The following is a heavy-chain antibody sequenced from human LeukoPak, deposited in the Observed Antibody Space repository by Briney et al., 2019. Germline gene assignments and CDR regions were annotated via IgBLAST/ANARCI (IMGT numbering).Heavy chain of an antibody. V-gene: IGHV3-7*01. J-gene: IGHJ4*02. Sequence: GSLKLSLAASGFTFSTHYMTWVRQAPGKGLGGVAGVKQDGSENYYVDSVKGRFTISRDNSKNSLYLQMNSLRAEDTAVYFCARERYCTSTTCYVGVPFDYWGQGTLVTVAS. CDR3: ARERYCTSTTCYVGVPFDY. D-gene: IGHD2-2*01. CDR1: GFTFSTHY. CDR2: VKQDGSEN.